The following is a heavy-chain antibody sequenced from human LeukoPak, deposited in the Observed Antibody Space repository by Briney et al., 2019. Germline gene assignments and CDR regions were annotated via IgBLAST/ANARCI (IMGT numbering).Heavy chain of an antibody. V-gene: IGHV3-7*01. D-gene: IGHD6-6*01. J-gene: IGHJ4*02. Sequence: AGGSLRLSCGASGFPFGGYWMYWVRHIPGKGLEWVAHIKYDGSDKNYVDSVKGRFTISRDNAKNSLYLQMNNLRVEDTAIYYCARDGVSSSPDFDYWGQGTLVTVS. CDR3: ARDGVSSSPDFDY. CDR1: GFPFGGYW. CDR2: IKYDGSDK.